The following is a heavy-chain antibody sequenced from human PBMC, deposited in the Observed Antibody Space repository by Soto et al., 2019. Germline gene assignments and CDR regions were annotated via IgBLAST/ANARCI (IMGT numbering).Heavy chain of an antibody. D-gene: IGHD6-19*01. J-gene: IGHJ4*02. V-gene: IGHV4-59*08. Sequence: QVQLQESGPGLVKPSETLSLTCIVSGGSISGYYWSWIRQPPGKGLEWIGYIYYSGNTNYNPSLKSRGTISVDTSKNQFSLKLSTMTAADTAVYYCARHFSSGWYYYFDYWGQGTLVTVSS. CDR1: GGSISGYY. CDR2: IYYSGNT. CDR3: ARHFSSGWYYYFDY.